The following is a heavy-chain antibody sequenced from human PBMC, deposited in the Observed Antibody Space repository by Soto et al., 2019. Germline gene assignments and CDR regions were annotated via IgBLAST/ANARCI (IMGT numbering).Heavy chain of an antibody. V-gene: IGHV1-69*13. J-gene: IGHJ1*01. CDR1: GGTFSSFG. CDR2: IIPVFGRP. Sequence: SVKVSCKASGGTFSSFGISWVRQAPGQGLEWMGGIIPVFGRPNYAQRFRGRPTITADESTNTSYMELIDLTSEDTAVYYCAREASGYDFWDQGTQVTVSS. CDR3: AREASGYDF. D-gene: IGHD5-12*01.